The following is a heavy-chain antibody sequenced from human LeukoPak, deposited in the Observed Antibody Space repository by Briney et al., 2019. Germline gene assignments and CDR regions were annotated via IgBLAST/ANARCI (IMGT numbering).Heavy chain of an antibody. J-gene: IGHJ4*02. V-gene: IGHV3-23*01. CDR2: ISNNGGTT. CDR1: GFTFSTSA. CDR3: ARGLDY. D-gene: IGHD4-11*01. Sequence: GGSLRLSCAASGFTFSTSAMSWVRQAPGKGLEWVSTISNNGGTTYYADSVKGRFTVSRDNAKNSVYLQMNSLRDEDTAVYYCARGLDYWGQGTLVTVSS.